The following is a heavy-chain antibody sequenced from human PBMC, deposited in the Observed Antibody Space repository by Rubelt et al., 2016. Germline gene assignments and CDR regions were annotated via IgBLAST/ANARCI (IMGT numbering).Heavy chain of an antibody. CDR3: ARGYCSSANCLFNWFDP. D-gene: IGHD2-2*01. CDR2: IRTYNGNT. J-gene: IGHJ5*02. CDR1: GYTFTTYG. V-gene: IGHV1-18*01. Sequence: QVQLVQSGAEVKKPGASVKVSCKASGYTFTTYGISWVRQAPGQGLEWMGWIRTYNGNTNYAQKLQGRVTMTTDTSTSTAYMGLRGLRSDDTAMYFCARGYCSSANCLFNWFDPWGQGTLVTVSS.